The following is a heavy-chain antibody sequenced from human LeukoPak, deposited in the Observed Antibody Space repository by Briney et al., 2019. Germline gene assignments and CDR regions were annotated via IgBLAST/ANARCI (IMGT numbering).Heavy chain of an antibody. J-gene: IGHJ4*02. CDR2: IRYDGSDK. CDR1: GFTFTTYG. Sequence: GGSLRLSCEASGFTFTTYGMHWVRQVPGKGLEWVAFIRYDGSDKYYVDSVKGRFTISRDNARSTLYLQMNSLRAEDTAVYYFAKDHSQFFDSWGQGTLVTVSS. D-gene: IGHD2-21*01. CDR3: AKDHSQFFDS. V-gene: IGHV3-30*02.